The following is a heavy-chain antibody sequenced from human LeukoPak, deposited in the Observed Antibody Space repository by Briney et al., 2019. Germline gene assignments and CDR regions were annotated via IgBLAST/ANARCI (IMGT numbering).Heavy chain of an antibody. V-gene: IGHV1-46*01. CDR2: INPSGGST. CDR1: GYTFTSYY. CDR3: ATGTGSSWRSESFDY. D-gene: IGHD6-13*01. J-gene: IGHJ4*02. Sequence: ASVKVSCKASGYTFTSYYMHWVRQAPGQGLEWMGIINPSGGSTSYAQKFQGRVTMTRDTSTSTVYMELSSLRSEDTAVYYCATGTGSSWRSESFDYWGQGTLVTVSS.